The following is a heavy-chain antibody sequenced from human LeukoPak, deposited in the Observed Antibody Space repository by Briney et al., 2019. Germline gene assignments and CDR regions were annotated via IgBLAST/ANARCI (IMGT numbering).Heavy chain of an antibody. V-gene: IGHV3-74*01. CDR3: VRDGVGAPPFDY. Sequence: GGSLSLSCAASGSPSGRTWLHWVGKPQGKGLVWVSRIKGDGSSTSYADSVKGRFTISRDNAKNTLFLQMNSLRAEDTAVYYCVRDGVGAPPFDYWGQGALVTVSS. CDR2: IKGDGSST. D-gene: IGHD1-26*01. CDR1: GSPSGRTW. J-gene: IGHJ4*02.